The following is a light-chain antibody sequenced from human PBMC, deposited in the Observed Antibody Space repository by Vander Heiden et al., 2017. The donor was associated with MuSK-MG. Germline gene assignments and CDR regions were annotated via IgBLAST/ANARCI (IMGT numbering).Light chain of an antibody. V-gene: IGLV2-8*01. CDR1: GSNVGAYNY. CDR3: SSYAGTGNLG. Sequence: SALTQPPSASGSPGQSVTIACTGTGSNVGAYNYVSWYQQYPGNAPELIIYAVSHRPAGVPDRFSGSKSGNTASLTVSGLQAEDEADYYCSSYAGTGNLGFGGGTKVTVL. J-gene: IGLJ2*01. CDR2: AVS.